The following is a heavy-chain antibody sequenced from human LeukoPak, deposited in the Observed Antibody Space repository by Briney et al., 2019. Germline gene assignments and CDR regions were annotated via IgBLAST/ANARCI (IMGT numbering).Heavy chain of an antibody. CDR2: ISRSSGSSI. D-gene: IGHD3-10*01. CDR3: ARGTGGRDDY. J-gene: IGHJ4*02. CDR1: GFTFSNYE. Sequence: GGSLRLSCAASGFTFSNYEMNWVRQAPGKGLERVSCISRSSGSSICYADSVKGRFTISRDNAKNTLYLHRNSLRAEDTAVYYCARGTGGRDDYWGQGTRVTVSS. V-gene: IGHV3-48*03.